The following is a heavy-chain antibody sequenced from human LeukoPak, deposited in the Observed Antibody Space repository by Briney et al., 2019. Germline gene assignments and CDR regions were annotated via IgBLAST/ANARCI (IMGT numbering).Heavy chain of an antibody. Sequence: ASVKVSCKASGYTFTGYYMHRVRQAPGQGLEWMGWINPNSGGTNYAQKFQERVTITRDMSTSTAYMELSSLRSEDTAVYYCAAGSPPVGFGEFGNWFDPWGQGTLVTVSS. V-gene: IGHV1-2*02. J-gene: IGHJ5*02. CDR2: INPNSGGT. D-gene: IGHD3-10*01. CDR3: AAGSPPVGFGEFGNWFDP. CDR1: GYTFTGYY.